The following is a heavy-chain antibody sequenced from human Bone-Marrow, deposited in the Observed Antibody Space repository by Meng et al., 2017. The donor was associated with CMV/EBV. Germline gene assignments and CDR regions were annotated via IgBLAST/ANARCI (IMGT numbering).Heavy chain of an antibody. CDR2: ISSSGSTI. J-gene: IGHJ6*01. CDR1: GFTFSDYY. V-gene: IGHV3-11*04. CDR3: ARDPSAPQYYYGMDV. Sequence: GGSLRLSCAASGFTFSDYYMSWIRQAPGKGLEWVSYISSSGSTIYYADSVKGRFTISRDNAKNSLYLQMNSLRAEDTAVYYCARDPSAPQYYYGMDVWGQGTTVTGSS.